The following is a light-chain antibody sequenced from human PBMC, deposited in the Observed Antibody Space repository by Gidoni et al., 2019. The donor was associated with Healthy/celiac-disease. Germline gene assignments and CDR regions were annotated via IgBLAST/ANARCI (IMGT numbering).Light chain of an antibody. Sequence: DIVMTHSPLSLPVTPGEPASISCRSSQSLLHSNGYNYLDWYLQKPGQSPQLLIYLGSNRASGVPDRFSGSGSGTDFTLEISRVEAEDVGVYYCMQALQNWYTFGQGTKLEIK. CDR2: LGS. CDR1: QSLLHSNGYNY. J-gene: IGKJ2*01. CDR3: MQALQNWYT. V-gene: IGKV2-28*01.